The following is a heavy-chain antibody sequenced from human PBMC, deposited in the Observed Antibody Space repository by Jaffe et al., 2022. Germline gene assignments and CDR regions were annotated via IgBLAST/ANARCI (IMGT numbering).Heavy chain of an antibody. Sequence: QVQLQESGPGLVKPSETLSLTCTVSGGSISSYYWSWIRQPPGKGLEWIGYIYYSGSTNYNPSLKSRVTISVDTSKNQFSLKLSSVTAADTAVYYCARALRSSTSGYWGYWGQGTLVTVSS. D-gene: IGHD3-22*01. V-gene: IGHV4-59*01. CDR3: ARALRSSTSGYWGY. CDR2: IYYSGST. CDR1: GGSISSYY. J-gene: IGHJ4*02.